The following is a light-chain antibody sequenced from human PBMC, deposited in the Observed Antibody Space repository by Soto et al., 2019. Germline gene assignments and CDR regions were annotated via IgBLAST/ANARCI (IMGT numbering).Light chain of an antibody. CDR1: QSVSSSY. J-gene: IGKJ1*01. V-gene: IGKV3-20*01. CDR2: GAS. Sequence: EIVLTQSPGTLSLSPGERATLSCRASQSVSSSYLAWYQQKPGQAPRLLIYGASNRATGIPDWCSGSGSGADFTLTISRLEPEDFAVYYCQQYGNSPWTFGQGTKVEI. CDR3: QQYGNSPWT.